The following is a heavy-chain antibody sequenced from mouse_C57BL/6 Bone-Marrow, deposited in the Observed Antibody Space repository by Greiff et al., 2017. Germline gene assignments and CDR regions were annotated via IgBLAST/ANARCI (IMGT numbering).Heavy chain of an antibody. V-gene: IGHV1-59*01. CDR2: IDPSDSYT. CDR1: GYTFTSYW. CDR3: ASGYWYFDV. Sequence: QVQLKQPGAELVRPGTSVKLSCKASGYTFTSYWMHWVKQRPGQGLEWIGVIDPSDSYTNYNQKFKGKATLTVDTSSSTAYMQLSSLTSEDSAVYYCASGYWYFDVWGTGTTVTVSS. J-gene: IGHJ1*03. D-gene: IGHD6-1*01.